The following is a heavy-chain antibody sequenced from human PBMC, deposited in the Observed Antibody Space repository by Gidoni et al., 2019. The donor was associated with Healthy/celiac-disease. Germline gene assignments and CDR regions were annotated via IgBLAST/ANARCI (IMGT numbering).Heavy chain of an antibody. J-gene: IGHJ6*02. CDR1: GYTVTGYY. CDR2: INPNSGGT. CDR3: ARAGYSGYDRLHYYGMDV. V-gene: IGHV1-2*02. D-gene: IGHD5-12*01. Sequence: QVQLVQSGAEVKKPGASVKVSCKASGYTVTGYYMHWGRQAPEQGLEWMGWINPNSGGTNYAQKFQGRVTMTRDTSISTAYMELSRLRSDDTAVYYCARAGYSGYDRLHYYGMDVWGQGTTVTVSS.